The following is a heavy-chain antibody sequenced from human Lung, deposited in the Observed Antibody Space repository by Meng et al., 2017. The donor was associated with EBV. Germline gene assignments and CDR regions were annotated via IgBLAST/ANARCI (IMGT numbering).Heavy chain of an antibody. J-gene: IGHJ4*02. CDR3: ASSSGWYDEYYFDY. D-gene: IGHD6-19*01. CDR1: GGSINSGDYY. Sequence: VRLQVSGPGRVKPSQTLSLTCTVSGGSINSGDYYWSWIRQPPGKGLEWIGYIYYTGSTYYNPSLKSRVTISMDTSKNQFSLRLSSVTAADTAVYYCASSSGWYDEYYFDYWGQGTLVTVSS. V-gene: IGHV4-30-4*01. CDR2: IYYTGST.